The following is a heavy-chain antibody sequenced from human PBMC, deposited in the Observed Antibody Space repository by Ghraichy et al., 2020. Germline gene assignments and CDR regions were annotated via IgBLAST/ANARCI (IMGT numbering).Heavy chain of an antibody. J-gene: IGHJ3*02. CDR1: GFTFSSYT. V-gene: IGHV3-30-3*01. CDR3: ARGREMATISSDAFDI. Sequence: GGSLRLSCAASGFTFSSYTMHWVRRAPGKGLQWVAVISYDGSNKYYADSVKGRFTISRDNSKNRLYLQMNSLKTEDTAVYYCARGREMATISSDAFDIWGQGTMVTVSS. D-gene: IGHD5-24*01. CDR2: ISYDGSNK.